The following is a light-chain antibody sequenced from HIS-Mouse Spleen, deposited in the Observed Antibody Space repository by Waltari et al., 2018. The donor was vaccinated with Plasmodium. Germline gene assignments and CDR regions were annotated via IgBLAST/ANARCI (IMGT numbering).Light chain of an antibody. J-gene: IGKJ2*01. CDR2: LGS. CDR1: QSLLHSNGYNY. V-gene: IGKV2-28*01. CDR3: MQALQTPRYT. Sequence: IVMTQSPLSLPVPPGEQASISCRSGQSLLHSNGYNYLDWYLQKPGQSPQLLIYLGSNRASGVPDRFSGSGSGTDFTLKISRVEAEDVGVYYCMQALQTPRYTFGQGTKLEIK.